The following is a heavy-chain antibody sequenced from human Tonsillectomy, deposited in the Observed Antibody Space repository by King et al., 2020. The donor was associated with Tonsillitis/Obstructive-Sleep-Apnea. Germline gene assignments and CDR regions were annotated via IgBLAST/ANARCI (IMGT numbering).Heavy chain of an antibody. V-gene: IGHV3-30*04. CDR3: ARDPGYYDVWSGPLGWFDP. D-gene: IGHD3-3*01. Sequence: VQLVESGGGVVQPGRSLRLSCAASGFTFSSYAMHWVRQAPGKGLEWVAVISYDGSNKYYADSVKGRFTISRDNSKNTLYLQMNSLRAEDTAVYYCARDPGYYDVWSGPLGWFDPWGQGTLVTVSS. CDR2: ISYDGSNK. J-gene: IGHJ5*02. CDR1: GFTFSSYA.